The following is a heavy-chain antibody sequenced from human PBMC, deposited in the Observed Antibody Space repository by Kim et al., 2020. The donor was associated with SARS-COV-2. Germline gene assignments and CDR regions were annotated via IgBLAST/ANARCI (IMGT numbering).Heavy chain of an antibody. D-gene: IGHD2-15*01. Sequence: YSQKFQGRVTITRDTSASTAYMELSSLRSEDTAVYYCARGYCSGGSCYSYWGQGTLVTVSS. CDR3: ARGYCSGGSCYSY. J-gene: IGHJ4*02. V-gene: IGHV1-3*01.